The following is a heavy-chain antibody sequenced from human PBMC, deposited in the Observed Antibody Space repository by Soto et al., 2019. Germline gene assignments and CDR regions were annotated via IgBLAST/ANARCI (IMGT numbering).Heavy chain of an antibody. CDR1: GYSFSSYW. CDR2: TYPGDSDT. CDR3: VRTPNFSFGLYYNGMDL. Sequence: GESLKISCKGSGYSFSSYWIGWVRQMPGRGLEWMGITYPGDSDTRYSPSFQGQVTISADKSISTAYLQWSSLKASDSAMYYCVRTPNFSFGLYYNGMDLWDQGTTVTVSS. J-gene: IGHJ6*02. V-gene: IGHV5-51*01. D-gene: IGHD7-27*01.